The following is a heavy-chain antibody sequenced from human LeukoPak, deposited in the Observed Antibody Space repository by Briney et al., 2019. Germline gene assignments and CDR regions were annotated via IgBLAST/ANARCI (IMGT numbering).Heavy chain of an antibody. D-gene: IGHD3-22*01. CDR3: ARHYYYDSSGYYDCFDY. V-gene: IGHV5-51*01. CDR2: IYPGDSAT. J-gene: IGHJ4*02. Sequence: GEPLKISCKGSGYSFTSYWIGWVRKMPGKGLEWMGIIYPGDSATRYRPSFQGQATISADKPISTAYLQWSSLKASDTAMYYCARHYYYDSSGYYDCFDYWGQGTLVTVPS. CDR1: GYSFTSYW.